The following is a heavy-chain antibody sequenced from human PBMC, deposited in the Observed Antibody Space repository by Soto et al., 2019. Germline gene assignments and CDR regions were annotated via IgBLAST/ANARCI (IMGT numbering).Heavy chain of an antibody. Sequence: GGSLRLSCAASGFTFSSYAMSWVRQAPGKGLEWVSAISGSGGSTYYADSVKGXXXXXXXXXXXXXXXXXXXXXXXXXXXXXXXXXXXXXXXPAAMLPYYYYYMDVWGKGTTVTVSS. D-gene: IGHD2-2*01. J-gene: IGHJ6*03. CDR3: XXXXXXXXXPAAMLPYYYYYMDV. V-gene: IGHV3-23*01. CDR1: GFTFSSYA. CDR2: ISGSGGST.